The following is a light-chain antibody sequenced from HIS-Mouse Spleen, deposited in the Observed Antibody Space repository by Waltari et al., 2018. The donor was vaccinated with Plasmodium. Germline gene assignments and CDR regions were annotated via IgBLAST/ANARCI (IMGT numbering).Light chain of an antibody. CDR2: DDS. J-gene: IGKJ4*01. Sequence: AIQLTQSPSSLSASVGDRVTITCRASPCISSALAWYQQKPGKAPKLLIYDDSSLESGVPSRFSGSGSGTDFTLTISSLQPEDFATYYCQQFNSYPLTFGGGTKVEIK. CDR1: PCISSA. V-gene: IGKV1-13*02. CDR3: QQFNSYPLT.